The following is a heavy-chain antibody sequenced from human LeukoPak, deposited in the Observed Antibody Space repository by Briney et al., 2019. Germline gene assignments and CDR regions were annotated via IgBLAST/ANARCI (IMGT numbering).Heavy chain of an antibody. J-gene: IGHJ4*02. CDR1: GFTFSTYS. CDR2: ISPSTSYT. V-gene: IGHV3-21*01. D-gene: IGHD2-15*01. Sequence: GGSLRLSCAAFGFTFSTYSMNWVRQAPGKGLEWVSSISPSTSYTYYADSVKGRFTVSRDNAKNSLYLQMNSLRAEDTAVYYCARGCGGNCYLNDYWGQGTLVTVSS. CDR3: ARGCGGNCYLNDY.